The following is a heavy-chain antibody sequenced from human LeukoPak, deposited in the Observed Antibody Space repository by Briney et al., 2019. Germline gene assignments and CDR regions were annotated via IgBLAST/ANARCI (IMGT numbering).Heavy chain of an antibody. V-gene: IGHV4-38-2*01. CDR3: ARQVVEMATISAFDI. J-gene: IGHJ3*02. Sequence: SETLSLTCAGSGYSISSGYYWGWIRQPPGKGLEWIGSIYHSGSTYYNPSLKSRVTISVDTSKNQFSLKLSSVTAADTAVYYCARQVVEMATISAFDIWGQGTMVTVSS. CDR2: IYHSGST. D-gene: IGHD5-24*01. CDR1: GYSISSGYY.